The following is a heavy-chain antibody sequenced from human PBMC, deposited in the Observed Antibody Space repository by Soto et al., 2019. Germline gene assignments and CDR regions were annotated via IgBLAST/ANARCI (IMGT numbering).Heavy chain of an antibody. J-gene: IGHJ5*02. V-gene: IGHV5-10-1*01. CDR1: GYSFTTYW. D-gene: IGHD6-6*01. Sequence: PGESLKISCKGSGYSFTTYWITWVRQMHGKGLEWMGRFDPSDSNSDSNSNYSPSFQGHVTFSADKSISTAYLQWSSLKASDTAMYYCATGYSSSSNWFDPWGQGTLVTVSS. CDR3: ATGYSSSSNWFDP. CDR2: FDPSDSNS.